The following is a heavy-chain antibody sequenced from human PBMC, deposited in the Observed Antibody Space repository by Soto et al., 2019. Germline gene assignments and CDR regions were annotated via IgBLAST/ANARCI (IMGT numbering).Heavy chain of an antibody. D-gene: IGHD1-26*01. CDR1: GFTFSSSA. V-gene: IGHV1-58*01. CDR2: IDVGSANA. CDR3: ARHRAVEATTIWFDP. J-gene: IGHJ5*02. Sequence: GASVKVSCKTSGFTFSSSAVHWVRQARGHRLQWIGWIDVGSANANYAHMLQERVTISRDMSTSTAYMELSSLRPEDTAVYYCARHRAVEATTIWFDPWGQGTLVTVSS.